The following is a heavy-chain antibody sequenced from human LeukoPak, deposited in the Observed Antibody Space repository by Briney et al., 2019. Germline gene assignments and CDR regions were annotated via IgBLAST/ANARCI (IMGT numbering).Heavy chain of an antibody. V-gene: IGHV1-18*01. Sequence: ASVKVSCKASGYTFTSYGISWVRQAPEQGLEWMGWISAYNGNTNYAQKLQGRVTMTTDTSTSTAYMELRSLRSDDTAVYYCARDWGIVGATDFDYWGQGTLVTVSS. J-gene: IGHJ4*02. D-gene: IGHD1-26*01. CDR3: ARDWGIVGATDFDY. CDR2: ISAYNGNT. CDR1: GYTFTSYG.